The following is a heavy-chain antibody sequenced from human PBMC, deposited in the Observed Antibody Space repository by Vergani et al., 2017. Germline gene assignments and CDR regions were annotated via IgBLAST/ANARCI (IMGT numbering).Heavy chain of an antibody. Sequence: QVQLQQWGGGLLKPSETLSLTCVVNGGSFTSYHWTWIRQSPGEGLEWVGDIDHTGRPEYNPSLKSRLTMSVDKSRNQFSLTLNSVTATDTGIYFCARVNTETNGHLYYYYYMDVWGQGTAVTVS. D-gene: IGHD4-11*01. CDR2: IDHTGRP. J-gene: IGHJ6*03. V-gene: IGHV4-34*01. CDR1: GGSFTSYH. CDR3: ARVNTETNGHLYYYYYMDV.